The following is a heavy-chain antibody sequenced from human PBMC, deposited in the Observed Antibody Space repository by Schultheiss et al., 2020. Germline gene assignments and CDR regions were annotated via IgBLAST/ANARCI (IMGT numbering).Heavy chain of an antibody. Sequence: SETLSLTCTVSGGSISSSRYYWGWIRQPPGKGLEWIGSIYYSGSTNYNPSLKSRVTISVDTSKNQFSLKLSSVTAADTAVYYCARGIGKTFFAFDIWGQGTMVTVSS. CDR3: ARGIGKTFFAFDI. CDR1: GGSISSSRYY. D-gene: IGHD1-26*01. V-gene: IGHV4-39*07. CDR2: IYYSGST. J-gene: IGHJ3*02.